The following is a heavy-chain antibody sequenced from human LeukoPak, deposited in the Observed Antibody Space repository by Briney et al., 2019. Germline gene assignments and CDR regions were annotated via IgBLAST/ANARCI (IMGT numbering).Heavy chain of an antibody. D-gene: IGHD2-2*01. CDR3: AKDIVVVPAAMEEYNWFDP. Sequence: QPGGSLRLSCAASGFTFSSYAMSWVRQAPGKGLEWVSAISGSGCSTYYADSVKGRFTISRDNSKNTLYLQMNSLRAEDTAVYYCAKDIVVVPAAMEEYNWFDPWGQGTLVTVSS. V-gene: IGHV3-23*01. CDR1: GFTFSSYA. J-gene: IGHJ5*02. CDR2: ISGSGCST.